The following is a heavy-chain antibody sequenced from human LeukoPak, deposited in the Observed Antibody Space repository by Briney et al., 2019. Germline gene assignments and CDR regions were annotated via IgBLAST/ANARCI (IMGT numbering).Heavy chain of an antibody. CDR2: IRYDGSNK. CDR1: GFTFSSYG. J-gene: IGHJ4*02. CDR3: AKEPHYNYSFDY. D-gene: IGHD5-24*01. V-gene: IGHV3-30*02. Sequence: GGSLRLSCAASGFTFSSYGMHWVRQAPGKGLEWVAFIRYDGSNKYYADSVKGRFTISRDNSKNTLYLQMNSLRAEDTAGYYGAKEPHYNYSFDYWGRGPLAPFSS.